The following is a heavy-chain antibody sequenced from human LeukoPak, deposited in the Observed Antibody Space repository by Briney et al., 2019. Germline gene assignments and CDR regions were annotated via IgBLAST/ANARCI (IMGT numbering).Heavy chain of an antibody. CDR3: ARSLGTGYGMDV. CDR1: GFTFSSYA. J-gene: IGHJ6*02. CDR2: INSDESRT. D-gene: IGHD1-14*01. V-gene: IGHV3-74*01. Sequence: PGGSLRLSCAASGFTFSSYAMHWVRQTPGKGLVWVSRINSDESRTTYADSVKGRFTISRDNAKNTLYLQMNSLRAEDTGVYYCARSLGTGYGMDVWGQGTTVTVSS.